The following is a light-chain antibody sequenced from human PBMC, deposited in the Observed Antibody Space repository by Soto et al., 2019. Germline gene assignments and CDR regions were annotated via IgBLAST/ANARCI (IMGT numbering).Light chain of an antibody. J-gene: IGKJ1*01. Sequence: EIVLTQSPGTLSLSPGERATLSCRASQSVSSSYLAWYQQKPGQAPRLLIYGASSRATGIPDRFSGSGSGTDFTLTISRLEPEDCAVYYCQQYGGSRAFGQGTKVDIK. CDR3: QQYGGSRA. CDR2: GAS. V-gene: IGKV3-20*01. CDR1: QSVSSSY.